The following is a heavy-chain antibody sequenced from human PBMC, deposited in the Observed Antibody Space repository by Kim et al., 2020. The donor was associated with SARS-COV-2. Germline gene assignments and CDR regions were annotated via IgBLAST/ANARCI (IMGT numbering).Heavy chain of an antibody. J-gene: IGHJ4*02. V-gene: IGHV4-31*03. CDR1: GGSISSGGYY. CDR3: ARGEKQQVDY. CDR2: IYYSGST. D-gene: IGHD3-16*01. Sequence: SETLSLTCTVSGGSISSGGYYWSWIRQHPGKGLEWIGYIYYSGSTYYNPSLKSRVTISVDTSKNQFSLKLSSVTAADTAMYYCARGEKQQVDYWGQGTLVTVSS.